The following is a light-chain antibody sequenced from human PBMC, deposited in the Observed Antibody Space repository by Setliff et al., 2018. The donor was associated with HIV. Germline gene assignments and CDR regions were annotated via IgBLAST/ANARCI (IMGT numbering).Light chain of an antibody. CDR1: QSVLYNSDKKSY. CDR3: XQXXXTPIT. Sequence: DIVMTQSPESLAVSLGERATMNCKSSQSVLYNSDKKSYMAXYQQKPGQPPKLLIYLXSTRESGIPARFSGSGSGTDXTLTISSLQAEDVAXXXXXQXXXTPITF. V-gene: IGKV4-1*01. J-gene: IGKJ3*01. CDR2: LXS.